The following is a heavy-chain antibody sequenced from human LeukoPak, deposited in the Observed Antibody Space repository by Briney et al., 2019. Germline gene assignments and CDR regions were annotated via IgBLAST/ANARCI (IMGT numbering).Heavy chain of an antibody. CDR2: IWYDGSNK. V-gene: IGHV3-33*01. J-gene: IGHJ4*02. CDR1: GFTFSSYG. CDR3: ARDGDYGDYFDY. D-gene: IGHD4-17*01. Sequence: PGGSLRLSCAASGFTFSSYGMHWVRQAPGKGLEWVAVIWYDGSNKYYADSVKGRFTISRDSSKNTLYLQMNSLRAEDTAVYYCARDGDYGDYFDYWGQGTLVTVSS.